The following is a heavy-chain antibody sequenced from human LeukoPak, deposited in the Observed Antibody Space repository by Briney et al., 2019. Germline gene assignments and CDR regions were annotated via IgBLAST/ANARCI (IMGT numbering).Heavy chain of an antibody. CDR1: GYTFTGYY. CDR2: INPNSGGT. V-gene: IGHV1-2*02. CDR3: ARAQFGGVISY. D-gene: IGHD3-16*02. J-gene: IGHJ4*02. Sequence: ASVKVSCKASGYTFTGYYMHWVRQAPGQGLEWMGWINPNSGGTNYAQKFQGRVTMTTDTSTSTAYMELRSLRSDDTAVYYCARAQFGGVISYWGQGTLVTVSS.